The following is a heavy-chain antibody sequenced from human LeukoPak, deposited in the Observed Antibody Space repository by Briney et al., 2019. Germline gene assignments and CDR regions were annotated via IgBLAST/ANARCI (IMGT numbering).Heavy chain of an antibody. CDR2: INPNSGGT. CDR3: ARVPRFCSSYCYYYMDV. J-gene: IGHJ6*03. CDR1: GYTFTGYY. Sequence: ASVKVSCKASGYTFTGYYMHWVRQAPGQGLEWMGWINPNSGGTNYAQKFQGRVTMTRDTSISTAYMELSRLRSEDTAVYYCARVPRFCSSYCYYYMDVWGKGTTVTVSS. V-gene: IGHV1-2*02. D-gene: IGHD2-15*01.